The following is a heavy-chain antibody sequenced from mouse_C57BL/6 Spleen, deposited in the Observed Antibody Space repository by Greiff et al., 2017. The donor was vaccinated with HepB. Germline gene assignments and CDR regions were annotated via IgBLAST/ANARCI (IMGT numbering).Heavy chain of an antibody. V-gene: IGHV1-69*01. J-gene: IGHJ3*01. CDR2: IDPSDSYT. CDR1: GYTFTDYN. D-gene: IGHD2-4*01. CDR3: ASLSYDYETVAY. Sequence: VKLQESGPELVKPGASVKMSCKASGYTFTDYNMHWVKQRPGKGLEWIGEIDPSDSYTNYNQKFKGKSTLTVDKSSSTDYMQLSSLTSEDSAVYYCASLSYDYETVAYWGQGTLVTVSA.